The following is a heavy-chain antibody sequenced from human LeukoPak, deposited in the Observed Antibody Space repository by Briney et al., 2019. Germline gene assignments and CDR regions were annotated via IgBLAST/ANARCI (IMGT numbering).Heavy chain of an antibody. V-gene: IGHV3-33*06. CDR3: AKDLRSSFFDY. CDR2: IWYDGSNK. CDR1: GFTFSSYG. Sequence: PGGSLRLSCAASGFTFSSYGMHWVRQAPGKGLEGVAVIWYDGSNKYYADSVKGRFTISRDNSKNTLYLQMNSLRAEDTAVYYCAKDLRSSFFDYWGQGTLVTASS. D-gene: IGHD6-13*01. J-gene: IGHJ4*02.